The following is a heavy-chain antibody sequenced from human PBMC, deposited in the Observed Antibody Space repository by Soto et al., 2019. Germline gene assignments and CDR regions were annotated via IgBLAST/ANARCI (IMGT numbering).Heavy chain of an antibody. CDR2: IYYSGST. Sequence: SETLSLTCTVSGGSISSYYWSWIRQPPGKGLEWIGYIYYSGSTNYNPSLKSRVTISVDTSKNQFSLKLSSVTAADTAVYYCARVGATFYSGYDDDAFDIWGQGTMVTVSS. J-gene: IGHJ3*02. D-gene: IGHD5-12*01. CDR3: ARVGATFYSGYDDDAFDI. V-gene: IGHV4-59*01. CDR1: GGSISSYY.